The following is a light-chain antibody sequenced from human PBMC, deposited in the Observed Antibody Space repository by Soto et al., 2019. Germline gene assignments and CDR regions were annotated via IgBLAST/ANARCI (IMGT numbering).Light chain of an antibody. CDR3: QQLNSYPLT. CDR1: QSINAW. CDR2: AAS. V-gene: IGKV1-5*01. J-gene: IGKJ5*01. Sequence: DIQMTQAPSTLSASVGDRVTITCRASQSINAWLAWYQQKPGKAPKLLIYAASTLQSGVPSRFGGSGSGTEFTLTISSLQPEDFATYYCQQLNSYPLTFGQGTRLEIK.